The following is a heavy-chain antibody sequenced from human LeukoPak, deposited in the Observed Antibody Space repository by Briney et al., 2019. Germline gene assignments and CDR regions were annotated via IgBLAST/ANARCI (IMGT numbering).Heavy chain of an antibody. CDR2: IYYSGST. V-gene: IGHV4-59*01. J-gene: IGHJ4*02. D-gene: IGHD2/OR15-2a*01. CDR3: ARGNIIGPFDY. CDR1: GGSISSYY. Sequence: SETLSLTCTVSGGSISSYYWSWLRQPPGKGLEWIGYIYYSGSTNYNPSLKSRVTISVDTSKNQFSLKLSSVTAADTAVYYCARGNIIGPFDYWGQGTLVTVSS.